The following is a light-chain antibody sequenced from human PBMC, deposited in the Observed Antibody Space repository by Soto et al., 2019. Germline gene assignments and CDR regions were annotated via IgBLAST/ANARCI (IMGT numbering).Light chain of an antibody. Sequence: QSALTQPPSASGSPGQSVTISCTGTSSDVGSYDLVSWYQQHPGKAPKLMIYEGSKRPSGVSNRFSGSKSGNTASLTISGLQAEDEADYYCCSYAGSRFYVFGSGTKVTVL. CDR3: CSYAGSRFYV. CDR1: SSDVGSYDL. V-gene: IGLV2-23*01. J-gene: IGLJ1*01. CDR2: EGS.